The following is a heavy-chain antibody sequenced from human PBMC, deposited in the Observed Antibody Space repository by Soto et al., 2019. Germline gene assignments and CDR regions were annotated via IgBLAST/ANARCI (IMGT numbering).Heavy chain of an antibody. CDR3: ASSWMGNWNYIDH. J-gene: IGHJ4*02. CDR1: GLTFSNYA. V-gene: IGHV3-30-3*01. Sequence: QVQLVDSGGGVVQPGRALRLSCAASGLTFSNYAMHWLRQTPGTGLEWLAVIAYDGSIKIYADSVKGRFTISRDNSKNTLDLQMDSLRSEDTAVYYCASSWMGNWNYIDHWGQGTLVTVSS. CDR2: IAYDGSIK. D-gene: IGHD1-7*01.